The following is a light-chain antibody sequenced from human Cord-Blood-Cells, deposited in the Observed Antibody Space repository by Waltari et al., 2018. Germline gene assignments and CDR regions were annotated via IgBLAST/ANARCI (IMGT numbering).Light chain of an antibody. Sequence: DIQMTQYPSSLSASVGDRVTITCRASQSISSYLNWYQQIPGKAPKLLLYAASSLQSGVPSRFSGSGSGTDFTLTISSLQPEDFATYYCQQSYRTFGQGTKVEIK. J-gene: IGKJ1*01. CDR3: QQSYRT. CDR2: AAS. CDR1: QSISSY. V-gene: IGKV1-39*01.